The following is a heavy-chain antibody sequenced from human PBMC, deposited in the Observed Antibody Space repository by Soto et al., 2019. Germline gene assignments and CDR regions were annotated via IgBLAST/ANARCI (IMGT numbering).Heavy chain of an antibody. CDR2: IYSGGST. CDR3: ARARSTAAGLFDY. CDR1: GFTVSSNY. D-gene: IGHD6-13*01. Sequence: GGSLRLSCAASGFTVSSNYMTWVRQAPGKGLEWVSAIYSGGSTYYADSVKGRFTISRDNSKNTLYLQMNSLRAEDTAVYYCARARSTAAGLFDYWGLGTLVTVSS. J-gene: IGHJ4*02. V-gene: IGHV3-53*01.